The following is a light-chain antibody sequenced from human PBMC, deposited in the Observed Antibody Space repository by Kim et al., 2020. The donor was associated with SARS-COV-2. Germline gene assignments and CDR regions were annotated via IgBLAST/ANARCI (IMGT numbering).Light chain of an antibody. Sequence: DIQMTQSPSSLSASVGDRVTIACQASQDISKYLIWYQQKPAKAPKLLIYAASNLQTGVPSRFSGSGSGTDFAFTISSLQPEDIATYYCQQYQDLPFTFGQGTKLEI. J-gene: IGKJ2*01. V-gene: IGKV1-33*01. CDR1: QDISKY. CDR2: AAS. CDR3: QQYQDLPFT.